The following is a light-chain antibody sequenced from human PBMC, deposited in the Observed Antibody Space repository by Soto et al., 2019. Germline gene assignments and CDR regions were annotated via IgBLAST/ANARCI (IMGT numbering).Light chain of an antibody. CDR1: QSVSSNY. J-gene: IGKJ1*01. Sequence: EIVLTQSPGTLSLSPGEGATLSCRASQSVSSNYLAWYQQKPGQAPRLLIYGASSRATGIPDRFSGSGSGTDFTLTISRLEPEDFAVHYCQQYGSSPPWTFGQGTKVDIK. V-gene: IGKV3-20*01. CDR3: QQYGSSPPWT. CDR2: GAS.